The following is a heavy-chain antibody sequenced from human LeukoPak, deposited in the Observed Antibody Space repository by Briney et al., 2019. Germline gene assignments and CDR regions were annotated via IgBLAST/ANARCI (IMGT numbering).Heavy chain of an antibody. CDR3: ALDRQRDANYYDSSGYSL. J-gene: IGHJ4*02. CDR2: ISSIGSST. V-gene: IGHV3-11*01. D-gene: IGHD3-22*01. CDR1: GFTFSDYY. Sequence: PGGSLGLSCAASGFTFSDYYMTWIRQAPGKGLEWVSYISSIGSSTHYADSVKGRFTISRDNAKNSLYLQMNSLRAEDTAVYYCALDRQRDANYYDSSGYSLWGQGTLVTVSS.